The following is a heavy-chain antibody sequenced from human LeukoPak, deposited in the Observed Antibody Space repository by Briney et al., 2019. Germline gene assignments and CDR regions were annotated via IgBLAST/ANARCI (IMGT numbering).Heavy chain of an antibody. CDR2: IINSGGST. Sequence: GGSLRLSCAASGFTFSTYAMTWVRQAPGKGLEWVSTIINSGGSTYYVDSVKGRFTISRDNAKNTLYLQMNALRAEDTAVYYCARVGLFDYWGQGILVTVSS. J-gene: IGHJ4*02. CDR1: GFTFSTYA. CDR3: ARVGLFDY. V-gene: IGHV3-23*01.